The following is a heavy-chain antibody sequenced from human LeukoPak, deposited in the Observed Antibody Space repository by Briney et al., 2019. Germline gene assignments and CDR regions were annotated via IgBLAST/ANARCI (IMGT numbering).Heavy chain of an antibody. D-gene: IGHD5-18*01. CDR2: VSSSSSSII. CDR3: ARGTHQLWFLDY. CDR1: GFTFSSYN. J-gene: IGHJ4*02. V-gene: IGHV3-48*01. Sequence: GGSLRLSCAASGFTFSSYNMNWVRQAPGKGLEWLTYVSSSSSSIIYSADSVKGRFTVSRDNAKNSLYLQMNSLRAEDTAVYYCARGTHQLWFLDYWGQGTLVTVSS.